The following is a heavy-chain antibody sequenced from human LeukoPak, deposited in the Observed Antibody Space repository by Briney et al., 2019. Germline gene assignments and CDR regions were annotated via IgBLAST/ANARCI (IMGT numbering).Heavy chain of an antibody. CDR3: ARGRRGYSSPNSGFDY. CDR1: GFTFSSYG. J-gene: IGHJ4*02. D-gene: IGHD5-18*01. Sequence: PGRSLRLSCAASGFTFSSYGMHWVRQAPGKGLEWVAVISYDGSNKYYADSVKGRFTISRDNSKNALYLQMNSLRAEDTAVYYCARGRRGYSSPNSGFDYWGQGTLVTVSS. CDR2: ISYDGSNK. V-gene: IGHV3-30*03.